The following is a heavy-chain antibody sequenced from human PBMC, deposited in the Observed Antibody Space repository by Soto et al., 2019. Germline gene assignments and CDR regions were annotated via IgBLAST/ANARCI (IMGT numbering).Heavy chain of an antibody. J-gene: IGHJ4*02. V-gene: IGHV3-23*01. CDR3: AKAQEASGNVNSYFDT. CDR1: GFTLSAYA. CDR2: ISGSGDAT. D-gene: IGHD2-15*01. Sequence: GGSLRLSCAASGFTLSAYAMSWVRQAPGKGLEWVSVISGSGDATYYADSVRGRLTISRDNSMNTLYLDMYSLRAEDTAVYFCAKAQEASGNVNSYFDTWGQGTLVTVAS.